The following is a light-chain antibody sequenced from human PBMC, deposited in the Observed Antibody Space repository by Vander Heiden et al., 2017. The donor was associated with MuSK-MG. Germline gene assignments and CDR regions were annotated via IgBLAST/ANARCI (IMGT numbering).Light chain of an antibody. CDR3: QQYTGYF. J-gene: IGKJ2*01. CDR2: DAS. Sequence: DIQLTQSPSTLSASVGDRVTITCRASQSISRWLAWYQQKPGKAPKVLIYDASSLESGVRSRFSGSGSGTEFTLTISSLQADDSANYYCQQYTGYFFGQGTKLEIK. CDR1: QSISRW. V-gene: IGKV1-5*01.